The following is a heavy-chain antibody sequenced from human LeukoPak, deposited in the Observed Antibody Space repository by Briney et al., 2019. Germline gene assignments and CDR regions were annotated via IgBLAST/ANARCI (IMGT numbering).Heavy chain of an antibody. CDR2: ISGSGGST. V-gene: IGHV3-23*01. CDR1: GFTFGDYA. Sequence: PGGSLRLSCTASGFTFGDYAMSWVRQAPGKGLEWVSAISGSGGSTYYADSVKGRFTISRDNSKNTLYLQMNSLRAEDTAVYYCAKDLPSSSPPSRFDPWGQGTLVTVSS. CDR3: AKDLPSSSPPSRFDP. D-gene: IGHD6-6*01. J-gene: IGHJ5*02.